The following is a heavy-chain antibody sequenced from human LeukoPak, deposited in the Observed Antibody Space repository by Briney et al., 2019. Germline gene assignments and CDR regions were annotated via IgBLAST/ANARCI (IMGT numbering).Heavy chain of an antibody. CDR3: ARVRSGSYNWFDP. CDR1: GFTFSTYW. CDR2: INSDGSST. Sequence: PGGSLRLSCATSGFTFSTYWMSWVRQAPGKGLVWVSRINSDGSSTSYADSVKGRFTISRDNAKNTLYLQMNSLRAEDTAVYYCARVRSGSYNWFDPWGQGTLVTVSS. J-gene: IGHJ5*02. V-gene: IGHV3-74*01. D-gene: IGHD1-26*01.